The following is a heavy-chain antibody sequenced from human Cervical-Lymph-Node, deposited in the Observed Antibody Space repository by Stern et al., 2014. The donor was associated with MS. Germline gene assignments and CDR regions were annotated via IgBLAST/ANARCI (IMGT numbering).Heavy chain of an antibody. Sequence: QVQLVQSGAEVKKPGSSVKVSCKASGGNFRSYAISWVRPAPGQGLEWMGGMIPMFGTANYAQKFQGRVTITADEFTSTAHMELSGLRYEDTAVYFCARKPPPGGIAVTGTTGWGQGTLVTVSS. J-gene: IGHJ4*02. D-gene: IGHD6-19*01. V-gene: IGHV1-69*01. CDR2: MIPMFGTA. CDR3: ARKPPPGGIAVTGTTG. CDR1: GGNFRSYA.